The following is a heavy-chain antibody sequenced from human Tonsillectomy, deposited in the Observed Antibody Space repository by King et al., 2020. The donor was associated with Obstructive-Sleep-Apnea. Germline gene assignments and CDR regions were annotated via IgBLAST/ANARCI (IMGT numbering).Heavy chain of an antibody. CDR2: IYYSGIT. J-gene: IGHJ4*02. Sequence: VQLQESGPGLVKPSQTLSLTCTVSGGSISSGGYYWSWIRQHPGKGPEWIGYIYYSGITYYNPSLKSRVTISLDTSKNQFSLQLGSVTAADTAVYYWARVMIIAATIEAVDYWGQGTLVTVSS. D-gene: IGHD2-15*01. V-gene: IGHV4-31*03. CDR1: GGSISSGGYY. CDR3: ARVMIIAATIEAVDY.